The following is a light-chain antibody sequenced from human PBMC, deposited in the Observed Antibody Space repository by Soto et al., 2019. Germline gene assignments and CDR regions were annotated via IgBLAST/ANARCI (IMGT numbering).Light chain of an antibody. CDR3: QQYHIYSGT. J-gene: IGKJ1*01. CDR2: KAS. Sequence: DIQMTQSPSTLSASVGHRLTITYRASQTIDSWLAWYQQRPGKPPNILIYKASTLASGVPSRFRGSGSGTDFTLTINSLKPDDFATYYCQQYHIYSGTFGQGTKVDIK. V-gene: IGKV1-5*03. CDR1: QTIDSW.